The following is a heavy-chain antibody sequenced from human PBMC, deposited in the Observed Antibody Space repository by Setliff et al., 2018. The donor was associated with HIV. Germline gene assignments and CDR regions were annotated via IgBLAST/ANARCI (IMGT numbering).Heavy chain of an antibody. J-gene: IGHJ3*02. D-gene: IGHD1-1*01. CDR1: GYSISSGYY. Sequence: SETLSLTCTVSGYSISSGYYWGWIRQPPGKGLEWIGSIYHSGSTYYNPSLKSRVTISVDTSKNQFSLKPSSVTAADTAVYYCARATERTPHAFDIWGQGTMVTVSS. CDR3: ARATERTPHAFDI. V-gene: IGHV4-38-2*02. CDR2: IYHSGST.